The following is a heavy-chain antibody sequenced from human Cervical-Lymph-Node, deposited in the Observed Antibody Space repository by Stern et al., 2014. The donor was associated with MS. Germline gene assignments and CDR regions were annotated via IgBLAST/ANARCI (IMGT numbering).Heavy chain of an antibody. D-gene: IGHD1-1*01. J-gene: IGHJ4*02. V-gene: IGHV3-7*03. CDR1: DHAFSTDW. CDR3: ANGGTTWN. CDR2: TNLAGSEK. Sequence: EMQLVQSGGGEVQYGGSLSLSCVASDHAFSTDWMNWVLQAPGKGLQCGANTNLAGSEKYYVDSVKGRFTISRDNAKKSLYLQMNNLRSEDTAVYYCANGGTTWNWGQGTLVTVSS.